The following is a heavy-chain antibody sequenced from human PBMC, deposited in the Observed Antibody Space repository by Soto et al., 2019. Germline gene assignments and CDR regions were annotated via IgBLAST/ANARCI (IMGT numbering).Heavy chain of an antibody. Sequence: SETLSLTCTVSRGSISNHYWSWIRQPPGKGLEWIGYIYYSGSTNYNPSLKSRATISVDTSKNQFSLKLSSVTAADTAMYYCARYYCPNGSCNSFDYWGQGALVTVSS. CDR3: ARYYCPNGSCNSFDY. V-gene: IGHV4-59*08. J-gene: IGHJ4*02. D-gene: IGHD2-8*01. CDR1: RGSISNHY. CDR2: IYYSGST.